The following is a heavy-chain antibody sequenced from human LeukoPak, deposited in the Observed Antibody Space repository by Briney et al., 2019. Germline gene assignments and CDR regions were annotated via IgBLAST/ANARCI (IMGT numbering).Heavy chain of an antibody. Sequence: PGGSLRLSCAASGFTFSTYTMNWVRQAPGKGLEWVSSISSSSSYIYYADSVKGRFTISRDNAKNSLYLQMSSLRAEDTAVYYCARVSMSHYHFDYWGQGTLVTVSS. CDR2: ISSSSSYI. D-gene: IGHD2/OR15-2a*01. CDR1: GFTFSTYT. CDR3: ARVSMSHYHFDY. V-gene: IGHV3-21*01. J-gene: IGHJ4*02.